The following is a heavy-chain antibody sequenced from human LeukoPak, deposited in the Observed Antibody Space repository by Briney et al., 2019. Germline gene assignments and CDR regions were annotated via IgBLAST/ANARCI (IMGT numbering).Heavy chain of an antibody. J-gene: IGHJ4*02. V-gene: IGHV3-23*01. CDR3: ARGGFDY. D-gene: IGHD3-16*01. Sequence: GRSLRLSCAASGSTFSIYAMSWVRQAPGKGLEWVSAISGSGGTAYYADSVKGRFTISRDNSKNTLYLQMNSLRAEDTAVYYCARGGFDYWGQGTLVTVSS. CDR1: GSTFSIYA. CDR2: ISGSGGTA.